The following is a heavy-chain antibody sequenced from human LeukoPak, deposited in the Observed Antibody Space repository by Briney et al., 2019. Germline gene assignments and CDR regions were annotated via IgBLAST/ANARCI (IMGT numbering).Heavy chain of an antibody. V-gene: IGHV3-48*04. J-gene: IGHJ3*01. D-gene: IGHD1-26*01. CDR2: ISSSSSTI. CDR1: GFTFSSYS. CDR3: WRGGRLKGGSYRGGFYF. Sequence: PGGSLRLSRAASGFTFSSYSMNWVRQAPGKGLEWVSYISSSSSTIYYADSVKGRFTISRDNAKNSLYLQMNSLRAEDTAVYYWWRGGRLKGGSYRGGFYFRGQGTKVTGPS.